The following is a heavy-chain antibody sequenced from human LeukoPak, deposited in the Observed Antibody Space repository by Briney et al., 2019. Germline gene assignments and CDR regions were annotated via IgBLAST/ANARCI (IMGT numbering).Heavy chain of an antibody. Sequence: GGSLRLSCAASGFTFSSYSMNWVRQAPGKGLEWVSSISSSSSYIYYADSVKGRFTISRDNAKSSLYLQMNSLRAEDTAVYYCARDRGGSYSAIDYWGQGTLVTVSS. CDR2: ISSSSSYI. J-gene: IGHJ4*02. CDR1: GFTFSSYS. V-gene: IGHV3-21*01. D-gene: IGHD1-26*01. CDR3: ARDRGGSYSAIDY.